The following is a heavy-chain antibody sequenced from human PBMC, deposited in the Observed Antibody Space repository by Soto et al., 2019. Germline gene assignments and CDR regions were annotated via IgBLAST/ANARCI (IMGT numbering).Heavy chain of an antibody. D-gene: IGHD6-19*01. CDR3: ADQGGERWRGGAFDI. CDR2: IYYSGST. J-gene: IGHJ3*02. Sequence: QVQLQESGPGLVKPSQTLSLTCTVSGGSISSGGYYWSWIRQHPGKGLEWIGYIYYSGSTYYNPSLKSRVTTSVDTSKNQFSRKLSSVTAADTAVYYCADQGGERWRGGAFDIWGQGTMVTVSS. V-gene: IGHV4-31*03. CDR1: GGSISSGGYY.